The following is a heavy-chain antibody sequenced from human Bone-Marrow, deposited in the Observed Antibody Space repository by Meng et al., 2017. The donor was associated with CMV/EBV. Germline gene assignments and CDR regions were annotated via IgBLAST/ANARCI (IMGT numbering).Heavy chain of an antibody. V-gene: IGHV1-8*01. CDR1: GYTFTSYD. Sequence: ASVKVSCKASGYTFTSYDINWVRQATGQGLEWMGWMNPNSGNTGYAQKFQGRVTMTRDTSTSTVYMELSSLRSEDTAVYYCARPQSTGTTLGFWGQGTLVTVSS. CDR2: MNPNSGNT. J-gene: IGHJ4*02. CDR3: ARPQSTGTTLGF. D-gene: IGHD1-1*01.